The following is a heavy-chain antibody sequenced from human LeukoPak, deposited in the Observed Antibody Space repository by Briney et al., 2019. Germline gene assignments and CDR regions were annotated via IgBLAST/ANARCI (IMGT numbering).Heavy chain of an antibody. Sequence: GGSLRLSCAASGFTFSTSWMHWVRQAPGKGLMWVSRINSDGSTTTYADSVKGRFTISRDNAKNTLYLQMNSLRAEDTAVYYCARVPSGYGYGVDYWGQGTLVTVSS. J-gene: IGHJ4*02. CDR2: INSDGSTT. D-gene: IGHD5-18*01. CDR3: ARVPSGYGYGVDY. V-gene: IGHV3-74*01. CDR1: GFTFSTSW.